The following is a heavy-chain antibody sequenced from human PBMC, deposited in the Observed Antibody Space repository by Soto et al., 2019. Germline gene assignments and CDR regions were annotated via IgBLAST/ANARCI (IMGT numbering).Heavy chain of an antibody. CDR3: ARVSAEGRCSTTSCYPIDY. J-gene: IGHJ4*02. D-gene: IGHD2-2*01. V-gene: IGHV3-21*01. Sequence: GGSLRLSCAASGFAFSTTTMNWVRQAPGKGLECVSSISGSSSYIFYADSVKGRFTISRDNAKNSLYLQMNSLRAEDTAVYYCARVSAEGRCSTTSCYPIDYWGQGTLVTVSS. CDR1: GFAFSTTT. CDR2: ISGSSSYI.